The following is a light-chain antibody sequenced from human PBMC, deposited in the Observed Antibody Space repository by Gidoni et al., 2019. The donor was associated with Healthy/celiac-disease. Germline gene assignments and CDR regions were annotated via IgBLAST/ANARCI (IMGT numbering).Light chain of an antibody. V-gene: IGKV1-39*01. CDR2: AAS. Sequence: DIQMTQSPSSLSASVGDSVTITCLASQSSSSYLNWYQQKPGKAPKLLIYAASSLQSGVPSRFSGSGSGTDFTLTISSLQPEDFATYYCQQSYSTPQTFXXXTKVEIK. J-gene: IGKJ1*01. CDR3: QQSYSTPQT. CDR1: QSSSSY.